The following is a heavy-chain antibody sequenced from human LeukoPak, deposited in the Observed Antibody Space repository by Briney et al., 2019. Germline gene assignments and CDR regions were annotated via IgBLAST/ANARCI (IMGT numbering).Heavy chain of an antibody. V-gene: IGHV3-23*01. CDR2: ISGSGDNT. Sequence: TGGSLRLSCAASGFTFSNYAMSWVRQAPGKGLEWVSAISGSGDNTYYADSVKGRFTVSRDNSKNTLYLQMNSLRAEDTAVYYCARERYYYDSSGYGTHAFDIWGQGTMVTVSS. CDR1: GFTFSNYA. CDR3: ARERYYYDSSGYGTHAFDI. D-gene: IGHD3-22*01. J-gene: IGHJ3*02.